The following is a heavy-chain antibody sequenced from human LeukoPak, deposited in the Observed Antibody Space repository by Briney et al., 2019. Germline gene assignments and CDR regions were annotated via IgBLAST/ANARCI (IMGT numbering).Heavy chain of an antibody. CDR2: INPNSGGT. V-gene: IGHV1-2*02. D-gene: IGHD6-13*01. J-gene: IGHJ4*02. CDR3: AMAKGFIAAAGTYDY. Sequence: ASVKVSCKAPGYTFTGYYMHWVRQAPGQGLEWMGWINPNSGGTNYAQKFQGRVTMTRDTSISTAYMELSRLRSDDTAVYYCAMAKGFIAAAGTYDYWGQGTLVTVSS. CDR1: GYTFTGYY.